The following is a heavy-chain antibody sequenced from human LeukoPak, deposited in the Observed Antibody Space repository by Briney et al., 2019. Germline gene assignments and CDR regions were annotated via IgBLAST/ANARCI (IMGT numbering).Heavy chain of an antibody. D-gene: IGHD3-22*01. J-gene: IGHJ3*02. CDR2: IYYSGST. CDR1: GGSISSSSYY. V-gene: IGHV4-31*03. CDR3: ARDNRDDYYDSSGFFGAFDI. Sequence: SETLFLTCTVSGGSISSSSYYWGWIRQPPGKGLEWIGYIYYSGSTYYNPSLRSRLTISVDTSKNQFSLKLSSVTAADTAVYYCARDNRDDYYDSSGFFGAFDIWGQGTMVTVSS.